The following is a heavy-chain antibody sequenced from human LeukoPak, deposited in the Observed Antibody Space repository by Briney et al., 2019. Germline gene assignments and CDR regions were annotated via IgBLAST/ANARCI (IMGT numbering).Heavy chain of an antibody. CDR2: IRRKGYGGTT. CDR1: GFTLGDYS. J-gene: IGHJ6*04. V-gene: IGHV3-49*03. D-gene: IGHD3-3*01. CDR3: TRDHDFWSGPLDV. Sequence: GGSLRLSCTGSGFTLGDYSMSWFRQAPGKGLEWVGFIRRKGYGGTTEYAASVKGRFTISRDDSKSTAYLQMNSLKTEDTAVYYCTRDHDFWSGPLDVWGTGTTVTVSS.